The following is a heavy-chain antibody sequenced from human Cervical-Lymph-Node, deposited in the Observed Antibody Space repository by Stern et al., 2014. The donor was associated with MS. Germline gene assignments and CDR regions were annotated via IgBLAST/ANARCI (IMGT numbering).Heavy chain of an antibody. CDR3: AKDKRQGGGITWPEN. CDR1: GFTFDDRG. V-gene: IGHV3-9*01. CDR2: ISWNGATI. J-gene: IGHJ4*02. Sequence: EVHLVESGGGLVQPGRSLRLSCAAAGFTFDDRGMHWVRQAPGKGLEWVSGISWNGATIGYADSVKGRFTISRDNAKKSLYLQMNSLRVEDTALYYCAKDKRQGGGITWPENWGQGTLVTVSS. D-gene: IGHD3-10*01.